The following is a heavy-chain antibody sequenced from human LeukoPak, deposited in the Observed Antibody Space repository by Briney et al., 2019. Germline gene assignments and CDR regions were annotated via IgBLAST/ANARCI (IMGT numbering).Heavy chain of an antibody. Sequence: PSETLSLICTVSGGSISNYYWSWVRQPPRKGLEWIGYIYDRLRTSYNPSLKSRVTISVDTSKNQFSLELRSVTAADTAVYYCASTTVTSGAGYFQHWGQGTLVTVSS. J-gene: IGHJ1*01. CDR3: ASTTVTSGAGYFQH. D-gene: IGHD4-17*01. CDR2: IYDRLRT. V-gene: IGHV4-59*08. CDR1: GGSISNYY.